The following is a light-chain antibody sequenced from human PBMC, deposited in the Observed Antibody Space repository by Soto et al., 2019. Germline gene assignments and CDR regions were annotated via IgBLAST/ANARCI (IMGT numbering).Light chain of an antibody. J-gene: IGKJ1*01. V-gene: IGKV3-20*01. CDR3: QQYGVSPRT. CDR1: QSFTNRY. Sequence: EVVLTQSPGTLSLSPGERATLSCRASQSFTNRYLAWYQQTPGQAPRLLIYDASSRATGISDRFSGSASGTDLTLTISRLEPEDFAVYYCQQYGVSPRTFGQGTKVDIK. CDR2: DAS.